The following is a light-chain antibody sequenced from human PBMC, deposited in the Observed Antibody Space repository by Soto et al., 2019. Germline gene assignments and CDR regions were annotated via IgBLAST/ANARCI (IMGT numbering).Light chain of an antibody. CDR1: SSDVGSYNL. V-gene: IGLV2-23*02. CDR2: EVS. CDR3: CSYAGSSTV. J-gene: IGLJ7*01. Sequence: QSALTQPASVSGSPGQSISISSTGTSSDVGSYNLVSWYQQHPGKAPKLMIYEVSKRPSGVSNRFSGSKSGNTASLTISGLQAEDEADYYCCSYAGSSTVFGGGTQLTVL.